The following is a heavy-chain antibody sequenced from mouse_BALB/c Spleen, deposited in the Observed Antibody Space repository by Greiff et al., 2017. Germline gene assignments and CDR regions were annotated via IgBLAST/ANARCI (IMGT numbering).Heavy chain of an antibody. Sequence: VPLPQSGAELVRPGTSVKVSCQASGYAFPNYFIEWVKQRPGQGLEWIGVINPGSGGTNYNEKFKGKATLTADKSSSTAYMQLSSLTSDDSAVYFCARDYYGSSYYYFDYWGQGTTLTVSS. CDR2: INPGSGGT. D-gene: IGHD1-1*01. J-gene: IGHJ2*01. CDR3: ARDYYGSSYYYFDY. V-gene: IGHV1-54*01. CDR1: GYAFPNYF.